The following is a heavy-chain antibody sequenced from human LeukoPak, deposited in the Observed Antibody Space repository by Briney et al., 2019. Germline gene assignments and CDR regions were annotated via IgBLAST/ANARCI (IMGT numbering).Heavy chain of an antibody. D-gene: IGHD6-6*01. CDR2: ISWNGGDM. CDR3: AKDITGGRSSPYFDS. V-gene: IGHV3-9*01. Sequence: GGSLRLSCAASGFTFDAYAMHWVRQAPGKGLEWVSGISWNGGDMGYAVSVKGRFTISRDNAKNFLYLQMNSLRDEDTALYYCAKDITGGRSSPYFDSWGQGTLVTVSS. J-gene: IGHJ4*02. CDR1: GFTFDAYA.